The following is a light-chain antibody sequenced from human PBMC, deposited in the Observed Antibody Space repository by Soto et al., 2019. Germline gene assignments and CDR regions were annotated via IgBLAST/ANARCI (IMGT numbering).Light chain of an antibody. CDR2: AS. J-gene: IGKJ3*01. V-gene: IGKV3-20*01. Sequence: EIVLTQSPGTLSLSPGERATLSCRASQSVSDMYLAWYQQKPGQAPRLLIYASNRATGIPDRFSGSGSGTDFTLTIGSLEPEDFAAYYCQHYGTSSLFGPGTKVEIK. CDR3: QHYGTSSL. CDR1: QSVSDMY.